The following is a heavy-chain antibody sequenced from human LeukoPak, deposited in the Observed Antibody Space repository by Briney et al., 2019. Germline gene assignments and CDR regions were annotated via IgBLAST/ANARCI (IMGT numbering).Heavy chain of an antibody. CDR3: ARDWSYCSGGNCFYYFDY. D-gene: IGHD2-15*01. J-gene: IGHJ4*02. V-gene: IGHV6-1*01. CDR2: SYYRSKWFN. CDR1: GEPVSRDNAA. Sequence: SQTLSLTCAISGEPVSRDNAAWNWIRQSPSRGLEWLGGSYYRSKWFNDYAVSLRGRININADTSKNQFSLQLNSVTPEDTAVYYCARDWSYCSGGNCFYYFDYWGQGTLVTVSS.